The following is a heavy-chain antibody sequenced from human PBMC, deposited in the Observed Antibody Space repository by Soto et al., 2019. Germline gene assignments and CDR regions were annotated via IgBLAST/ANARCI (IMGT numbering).Heavy chain of an antibody. V-gene: IGHV1-3*01. J-gene: IGHJ6*02. CDR2: INAGNGKT. Sequence: GASVKVSCKASGYTFTSYAMHWVRQAPGQRLEWMGWINAGNGKTKYSQKFQGRVTITRDESTSTAYMELSSLRSEDTAVYYCARDVQYYDILTGYSPADYYYGMDVWGQGPTVTVSS. CDR1: GYTFTSYA. CDR3: ARDVQYYDILTGYSPADYYYGMDV. D-gene: IGHD3-9*01.